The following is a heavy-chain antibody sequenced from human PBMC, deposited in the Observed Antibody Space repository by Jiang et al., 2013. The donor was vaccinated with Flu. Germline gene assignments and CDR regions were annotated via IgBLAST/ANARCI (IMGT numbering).Heavy chain of an antibody. V-gene: IGHV4-31*03. J-gene: IGHJ4*02. CDR3: AREGDGGSYYIY. CDR2: IYYSGST. Sequence: GSGLVKPSQTLSLTCTVSGGSISGGSYYWSWIRQHPGKGLEWIGYIYYSGSTYYNPSLKSRVNISLDTSKNQFSLKLSSVTAADTAVYYCAREGDGGSYYIYWGQGTLVTVSS. CDR1: GGSISGGSYY. D-gene: IGHD1-26*01.